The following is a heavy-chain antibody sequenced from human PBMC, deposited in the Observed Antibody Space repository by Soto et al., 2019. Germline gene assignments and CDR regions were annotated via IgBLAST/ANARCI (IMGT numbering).Heavy chain of an antibody. V-gene: IGHV3-48*03. CDR2: ISSSGSTI. D-gene: IGHD3-3*01. Sequence: GGSLILSCAASGFTFSSYEMNWVRQAPGKGLEWVSYISSSGSTIYYADSVKGRFTISRDNAKNSLYLQMNSLRAEDTAVYYCARDFWSGYSYYYGMDGWGQGTTVTVSS. J-gene: IGHJ6*02. CDR3: ARDFWSGYSYYYGMDG. CDR1: GFTFSSYE.